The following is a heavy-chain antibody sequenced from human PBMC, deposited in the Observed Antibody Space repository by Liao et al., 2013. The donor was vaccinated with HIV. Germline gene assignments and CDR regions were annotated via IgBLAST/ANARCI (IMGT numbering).Heavy chain of an antibody. CDR1: GGSINSDDYS. J-gene: IGHJ2*01. Sequence: QLQLQESGSGLVKPSETLSLNCAVSGGSINSDDYSWNWIRQTPEKGLEWIGYIFHSGSTSHNPSLKSRVSIWVDWSKNQFSLELTSLTDADTAVYYCARGVRAAVARYRGYFDLVGAVATVVTV. CDR2: IFHSGST. V-gene: IGHV4-30-2*01. D-gene: IGHD6-19*01. CDR3: ARGVRAAVARYRGYFDL.